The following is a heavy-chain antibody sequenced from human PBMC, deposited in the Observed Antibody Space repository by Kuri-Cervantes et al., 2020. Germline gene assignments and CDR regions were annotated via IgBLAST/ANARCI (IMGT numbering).Heavy chain of an antibody. Sequence: SETLSLTCSVSGGSISGYYWNWIRQPPGKGLEWIGYIYYSGSTNYNPSLKSRVTMSVDTSKNQFSLKLSSVTAADTAVYYCARGGGVGATGLDYFDYWGQGTLVTVSS. CDR1: GGSISGYY. J-gene: IGHJ4*02. CDR2: IYYSGST. D-gene: IGHD1-26*01. CDR3: ARGGGVGATGLDYFDY. V-gene: IGHV4-59*12.